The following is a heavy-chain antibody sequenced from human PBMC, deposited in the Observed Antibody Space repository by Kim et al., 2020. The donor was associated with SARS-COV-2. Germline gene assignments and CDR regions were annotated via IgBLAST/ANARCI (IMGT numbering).Heavy chain of an antibody. Sequence: KGLFTISRDNAKNSLYRQMNSRRDEDTAVYYCAREKTHMVRGVIITGFDYWGQGTLVTVSS. J-gene: IGHJ4*02. D-gene: IGHD3-10*01. V-gene: IGHV3-48*02. CDR3: AREKTHMVRGVIITGFDY.